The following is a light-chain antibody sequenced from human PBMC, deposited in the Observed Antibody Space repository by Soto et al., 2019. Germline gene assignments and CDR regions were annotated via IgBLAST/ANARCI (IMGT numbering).Light chain of an antibody. CDR3: QQRSRWPWT. Sequence: EMVLTQSPATLSSSPGERATLSCRASQHIWSYLAWYQQKPGQAPRLLMYDASKRATGIPARFSGSGSGTDFTLTISSLEPEDFAVYYCQQRSRWPWTFGQGTKVDIK. CDR1: QHIWSY. CDR2: DAS. J-gene: IGKJ1*01. V-gene: IGKV3-11*01.